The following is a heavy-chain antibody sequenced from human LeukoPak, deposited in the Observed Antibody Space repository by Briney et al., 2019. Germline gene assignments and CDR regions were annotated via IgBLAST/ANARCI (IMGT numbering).Heavy chain of an antibody. D-gene: IGHD1-26*01. CDR3: ARPRYSGSYWTGLFDY. V-gene: IGHV3-48*01. Sequence: PGGSLRLSCAASGFTFSSYSMNWVRQAPGKGLEWVSYISSSSSTIYYADSVKGRFTISRDNAKNSLYLQVNSLRAEDTAVYYCARPRYSGSYWTGLFDYWGQGTLVTVSS. J-gene: IGHJ4*02. CDR2: ISSSSSTI. CDR1: GFTFSSYS.